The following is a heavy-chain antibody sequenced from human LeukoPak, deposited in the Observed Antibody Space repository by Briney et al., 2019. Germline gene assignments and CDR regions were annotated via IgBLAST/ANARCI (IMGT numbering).Heavy chain of an antibody. CDR1: GGSISSSNYY. V-gene: IGHV4-39*01. J-gene: IGHJ4*02. CDR3: ARLGPYYDFWSGYLPIDY. Sequence: SETLSLTCTVSGGSISSSNYYWGWIRQPPGKGLEWMGSIFYTGNTYDNPSLKSRVIMSVDTSKNQFSLKLSSVTAADTAMYYCARLGPYYDFWSGYLPIDYWGQGTLVTVSS. CDR2: IFYTGNT. D-gene: IGHD3-3*01.